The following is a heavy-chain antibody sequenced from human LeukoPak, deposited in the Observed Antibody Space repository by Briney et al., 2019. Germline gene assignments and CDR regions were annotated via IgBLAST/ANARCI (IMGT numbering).Heavy chain of an antibody. CDR2: ISSSSSYI. CDR3: ARDGYYYGSGSPKYYYYGMDV. CDR1: GFTFSSYS. V-gene: IGHV3-21*01. D-gene: IGHD3-10*01. J-gene: IGHJ6*02. Sequence: GGSLRLSCAASGFTFSSYSMNWVRQAPGKGLEWVSSISSSSSYIYYADSVKGRFTISRDNAKNSLYLQMNSLRAEDTAVYYCARDGYYYGSGSPKYYYYGMDVWGQGTTVTVSS.